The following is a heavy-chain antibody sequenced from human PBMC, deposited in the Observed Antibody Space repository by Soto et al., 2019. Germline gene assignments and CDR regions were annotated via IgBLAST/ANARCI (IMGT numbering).Heavy chain of an antibody. CDR1: GFTFSTYA. D-gene: IGHD1-26*01. CDR2: ISYDGSNK. CDR3: ARDTTFDY. J-gene: IGHJ4*02. Sequence: QVQLVESGGGVVQPGRSLRLSCAASGFTFSTYAMHWVRQAPGKGLEWVAIISYDGSNKSYADSVKGRFTVSRDNSKNTLYLQMSSLRAEDTAVYYCARDTTFDYWGQGTLVTVSS. V-gene: IGHV3-30-3*01.